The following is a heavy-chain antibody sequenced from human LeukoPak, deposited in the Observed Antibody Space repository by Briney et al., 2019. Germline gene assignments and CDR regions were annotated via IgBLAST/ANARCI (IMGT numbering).Heavy chain of an antibody. CDR2: IIPIFGTA. V-gene: IGHV1-69*05. CDR3: ARGLRFLEWLEGNLDY. CDR1: GGTFSSYA. Sequence: GSSVKVSCKASGGTFSSYAISWVRQAPGQGLEWMGRIIPIFGTANYAQKFQGRVTITTDESTSTAYMELSSLRSEDTALYYCARGLRFLEWLEGNLDYWGQGTLVTVSS. D-gene: IGHD3-3*01. J-gene: IGHJ4*02.